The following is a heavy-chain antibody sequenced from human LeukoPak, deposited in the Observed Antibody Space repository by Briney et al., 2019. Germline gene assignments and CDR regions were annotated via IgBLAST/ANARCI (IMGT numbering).Heavy chain of an antibody. CDR3: TRDPSSRDIAAGTVIDY. J-gene: IGHJ4*02. CDR1: GFTFSSYA. CDR2: IRNKAYGETT. Sequence: GGSLRLSCAASGFTFSSYAMSWVRQAPGKGLEWVSFIRNKAYGETTEYAASVKGRCTISRDDSKSIVYLQMNSLKSEDTAVYYCTRDPSSRDIAAGTVIDYWGQGTLVTVSS. V-gene: IGHV3-49*04. D-gene: IGHD6-13*01.